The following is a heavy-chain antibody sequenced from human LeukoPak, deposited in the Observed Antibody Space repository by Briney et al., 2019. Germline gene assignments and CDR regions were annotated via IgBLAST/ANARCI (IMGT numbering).Heavy chain of an antibody. D-gene: IGHD3-3*01. Sequence: GASVKVSCKASGYTFTSYDINWVRQATGQGLEWMGWMNPNSGNTGYAQKFQGRVTIIRNTSISTAYMELSSLRSEDTAVYYCARGNPYYDFWSGHYYYYYYMDVWGKGTTVTVSS. CDR1: GYTFTSYD. CDR3: ARGNPYYDFWSGHYYYYYYMDV. CDR2: MNPNSGNT. V-gene: IGHV1-8*03. J-gene: IGHJ6*03.